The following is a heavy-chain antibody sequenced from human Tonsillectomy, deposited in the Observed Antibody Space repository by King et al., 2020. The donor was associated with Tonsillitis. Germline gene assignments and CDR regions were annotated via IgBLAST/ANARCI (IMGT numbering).Heavy chain of an antibody. CDR1: GYTFTGYY. J-gene: IGHJ3*02. Sequence: VQLVQSGAEVKKPGASVKVSCKASGYTFTGYYMHWVRQAPGQGLEWMGWINPNSGGTNYAQKFQGRVTMTRDTSISTAYMELSRLRSDDTAVYYCASLGDCSSTSCYVGFDIWGQGTMVTVSS. CDR2: INPNSGGT. D-gene: IGHD2-2*01. V-gene: IGHV1-2*02. CDR3: ASLGDCSSTSCYVGFDI.